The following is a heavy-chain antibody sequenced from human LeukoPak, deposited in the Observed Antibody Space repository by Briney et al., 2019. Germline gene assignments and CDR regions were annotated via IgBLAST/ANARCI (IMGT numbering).Heavy chain of an antibody. Sequence: ASVKVSCKASGYTFSNYGISWVRQAPGQGLEWMGWISPYNGNTNYADNLQDRVTMTTDTSTSTAYMELRSLRSDDTAVYYCARVLPQGPYYYHGMDVWGQGTTVTVSS. CDR1: GYTFSNYG. V-gene: IGHV1-18*01. CDR3: ARVLPQGPYYYHGMDV. J-gene: IGHJ6*02. CDR2: ISPYNGNT. D-gene: IGHD5-18*01.